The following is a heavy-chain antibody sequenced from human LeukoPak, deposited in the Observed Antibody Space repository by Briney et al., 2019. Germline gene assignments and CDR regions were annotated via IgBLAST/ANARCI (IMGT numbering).Heavy chain of an antibody. Sequence: PGGSLRLSCAAFGFTFDNYAMHWVRQAPGKGLEWVSSISWNSANIAYADSVKGRFTISRDNAKNSLYLQMNSLGSEDMALYYCVKDTSGASQYFQYWGHGTVVTVSS. CDR1: GFTFDNYA. J-gene: IGHJ1*01. D-gene: IGHD2-15*01. V-gene: IGHV3-9*03. CDR2: ISWNSANI. CDR3: VKDTSGASQYFQY.